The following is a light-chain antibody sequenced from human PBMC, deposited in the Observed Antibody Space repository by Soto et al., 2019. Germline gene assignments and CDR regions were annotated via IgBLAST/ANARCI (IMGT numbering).Light chain of an antibody. CDR3: QQYGSLPPT. CDR2: GAS. V-gene: IGKV3-20*01. J-gene: IGKJ4*01. CDR1: QSVSNRN. Sequence: EIVLTQSPGTLSLSPGEIVTLSCRASQSVSNRNVAWHQQKPGQAPRLLIDGASRRATGIPDRFSGSGSGKDFTITISRLEPEDFALYYCQQYGSLPPTFGGGTKVEIK.